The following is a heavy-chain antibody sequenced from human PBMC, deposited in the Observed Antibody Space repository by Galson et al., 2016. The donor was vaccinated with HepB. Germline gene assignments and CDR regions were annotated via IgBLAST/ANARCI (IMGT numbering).Heavy chain of an antibody. CDR2: INQNKGET. CDR3: ARRRHWEYAFDN. D-gene: IGHD1-26*01. V-gene: IGHV1-2*02. Sequence: SVKVSCKASGYPFTGYFIHWVRQAPGQGLEWMGWINQNKGETNYAQKFQGSVTMTLNTSIATGYMALSRLSSYDTAVYYCARRRHWEYAFDNWGQGTLVTVSS. J-gene: IGHJ3*02. CDR1: GYPFTGYF.